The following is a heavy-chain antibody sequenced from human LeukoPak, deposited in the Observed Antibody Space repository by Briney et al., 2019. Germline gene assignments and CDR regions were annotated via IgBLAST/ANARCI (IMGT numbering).Heavy chain of an antibody. D-gene: IGHD6-6*01. Sequence: NPGGSLRLSCAASGFTFSNAWMSWVRQAPGKGLEWVGHIKSKTDGGTTDYAAPVKGRFTISRDDSKNTLYLQMNSLKIEDTAVYYCARQQLVLDYWGQGTLVTVSS. CDR3: ARQQLVLDY. V-gene: IGHV3-15*01. J-gene: IGHJ4*02. CDR2: IKSKTDGGTT. CDR1: GFTFSNAW.